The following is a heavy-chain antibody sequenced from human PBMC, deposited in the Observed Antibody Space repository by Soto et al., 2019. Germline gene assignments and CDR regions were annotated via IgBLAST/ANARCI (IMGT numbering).Heavy chain of an antibody. CDR1: GGSISYEYYH. J-gene: IGHJ6*02. CDR2: IHYSGSI. Sequence: SETLSLTCTVSGGSISYEYYHWTWIRQSPGKGLEWIGYIHYSGSIIYNPSFKSRVTISVDTSKNQFSLRLSSVTAADTAVYFCAREDDGGDRDYYGLDVWGQGTTVTVSS. D-gene: IGHD2-21*02. V-gene: IGHV4-30-4*08. CDR3: AREDDGGDRDYYGLDV.